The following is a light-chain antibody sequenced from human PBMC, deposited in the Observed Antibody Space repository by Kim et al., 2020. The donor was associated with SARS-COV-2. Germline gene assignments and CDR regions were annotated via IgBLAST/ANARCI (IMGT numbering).Light chain of an antibody. CDR2: GKN. CDR1: SLRSYY. J-gene: IGLJ2*01. V-gene: IGLV3-19*01. Sequence: LGQTVRITCQGDSLRSYYASWYQQKPGQAPVLVIYGKNNRPSGIPDRFSGSSSGNTASLTITGAQAEDEADYYCNSRDSSGNHWVFGGGTKLTVL. CDR3: NSRDSSGNHWV.